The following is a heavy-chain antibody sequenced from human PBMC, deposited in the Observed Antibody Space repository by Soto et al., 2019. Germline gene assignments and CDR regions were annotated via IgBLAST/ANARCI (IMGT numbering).Heavy chain of an antibody. J-gene: IGHJ5*02. CDR2: IIPIFGTA. CDR1: GGTFSSYA. V-gene: IGHV1-69*01. D-gene: IGHD6-19*01. Sequence: QVPLVQSGAEVKKPGSSVKVSGKASGGTFSSYAISWVRQAPGQGLEWMGGIIPIFGTANYAQKFQGRVTITADETTSTAHMELSSLRSEDTAVYYCARDFLVNSGWYNPRNKRTNWFAPWGQGTLVTVSS. CDR3: ARDFLVNSGWYNPRNKRTNWFAP.